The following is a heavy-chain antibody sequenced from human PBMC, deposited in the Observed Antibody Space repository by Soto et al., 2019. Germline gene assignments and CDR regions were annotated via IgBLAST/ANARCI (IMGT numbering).Heavy chain of an antibody. CDR1: GGTFSSYA. CDR3: ARSQGSSTSLEIYYYYYYGMDV. J-gene: IGHJ6*02. D-gene: IGHD2-2*01. CDR2: IIPISDTT. V-gene: IGHV1-69*01. Sequence: QVQLVQSGAEVKKPGSSVKVSCKASGGTFSSYAISGVRQAPGQGLEWMGGIIPISDTTNYAQKFQGRVMITADESTRTAYMELSSLRSEDTAVYYCARSQGSSTSLEIYYYYYYGMDVWGQGTTVTVSS.